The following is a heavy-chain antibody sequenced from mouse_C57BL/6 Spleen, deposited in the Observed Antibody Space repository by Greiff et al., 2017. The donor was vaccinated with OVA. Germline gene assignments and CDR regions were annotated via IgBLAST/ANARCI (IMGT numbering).Heavy chain of an antibody. V-gene: IGHV1-53*01. CDR3: ARWSYDGYPDY. CDR2: INPSNGGT. J-gene: IGHJ2*01. D-gene: IGHD2-3*01. CDR1: GYTFTSYW. Sequence: QVQLKQPGTELVKPGASVKLSCKASGYTFTSYWMHWVKQRPGQGLEWIGDINPSNGGTNYNEKFKSKATLTVDKSSSTAYMQLSSLTSEDSAVYYCARWSYDGYPDYWGQGTTLTVSS.